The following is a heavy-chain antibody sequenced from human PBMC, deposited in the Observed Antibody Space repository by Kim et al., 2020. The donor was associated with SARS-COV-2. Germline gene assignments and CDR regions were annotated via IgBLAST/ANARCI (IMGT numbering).Heavy chain of an antibody. J-gene: IGHJ4*02. CDR3: ARGGSDSSGYYYDY. Sequence: ADSVKGRCTISRDDANDSLYLQMNSLRTEDTAVYYCARGGSDSSGYYYDYWGQGALVTVTS. V-gene: IGHV3-11*05. D-gene: IGHD3-22*01.